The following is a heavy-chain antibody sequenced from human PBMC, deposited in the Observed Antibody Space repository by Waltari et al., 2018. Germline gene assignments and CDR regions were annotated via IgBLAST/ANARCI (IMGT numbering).Heavy chain of an antibody. V-gene: IGHV3-7*01. D-gene: IGHD6-19*01. Sequence: EVQLVESGGGLVQPGGSMRLSCAASGFSISNYWMNWVRQAAGRGLDGVAIIRQDGGEKKYVDAVKGRFTISRDNTNNSVFLQMNSLTAEDTAVYYCVGGRGWLPDYWGQGILVTVSS. CDR1: GFSISNYW. CDR3: VGGRGWLPDY. J-gene: IGHJ4*02. CDR2: IRQDGGEK.